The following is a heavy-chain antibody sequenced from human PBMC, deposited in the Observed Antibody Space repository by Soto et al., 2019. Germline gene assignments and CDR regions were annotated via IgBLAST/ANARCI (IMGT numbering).Heavy chain of an antibody. CDR3: ARWPQLEPRFDY. CDR2: IYYSGST. V-gene: IGHV4-31*03. Sequence: QVQLQESGPGLVKPSQTLSLTCSVSGGSISSGGYYWSWIRQHPGKGLEWIGYIYYSGSTYYNPSLKLRVTISVATSKNPFSLKLSSVTAADTAVYYCARWPQLEPRFDYWGQGTLVTVSS. CDR1: GGSISSGGYY. D-gene: IGHD1-1*01. J-gene: IGHJ4*02.